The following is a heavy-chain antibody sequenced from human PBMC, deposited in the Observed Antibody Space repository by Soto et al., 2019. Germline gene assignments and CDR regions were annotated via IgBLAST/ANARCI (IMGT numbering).Heavy chain of an antibody. CDR1: GFSLSNARMG. Sequence: GSGPTLVNPTETLTLTCTVSGFSLSNARMGVSWIRQPPGKALEWLAHIFSNDEKSYSTSLKSRLTISKDTSKSQVVLTMTNMDPVDTATYYCARIPDSSSWYYFDYWGQGTLVTVSS. J-gene: IGHJ4*02. V-gene: IGHV2-26*01. D-gene: IGHD6-13*01. CDR3: ARIPDSSSWYYFDY. CDR2: IFSNDEK.